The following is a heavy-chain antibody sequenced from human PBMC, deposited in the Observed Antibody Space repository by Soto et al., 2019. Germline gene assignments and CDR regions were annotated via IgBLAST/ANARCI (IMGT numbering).Heavy chain of an antibody. J-gene: IGHJ3*02. V-gene: IGHV3-23*01. CDR2: ISGSGGST. CDR1: GFTFSSYA. Sequence: PGGSLRLSGAASGFTFSSYAISWVRQAPGKGLEWVSAISGSGGSTYYADSVKGRFTISRDNSKNTLYLQMNSLRAEDTAVYYCAKDPNEGDAFDIWGQGTMVTVSS. CDR3: AKDPNEGDAFDI.